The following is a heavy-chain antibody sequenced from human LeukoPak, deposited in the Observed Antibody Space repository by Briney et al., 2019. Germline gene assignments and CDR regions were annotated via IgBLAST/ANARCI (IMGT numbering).Heavy chain of an antibody. CDR3: ARVDWEGSGSYYFDY. J-gene: IGHJ4*02. CDR2: ISYDGSNK. D-gene: IGHD1-26*01. V-gene: IGHV3-30*09. CDR1: GYTFSNYA. Sequence: GGSLRLSCAASGYTFSNYAIHWVRQAPGKGLEWVAVISYDGSNKYYADSVKGRFAISRDNSKNTLFLQMNNLRAEDTAVYYCARVDWEGSGSYYFDYWGQGTLVTVSS.